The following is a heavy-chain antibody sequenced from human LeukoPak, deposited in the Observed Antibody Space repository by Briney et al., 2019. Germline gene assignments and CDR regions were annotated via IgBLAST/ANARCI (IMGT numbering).Heavy chain of an antibody. V-gene: IGHV1-2*02. CDR1: GYTFTGYY. CDR3: ARERYSSSWPRAEYFQH. CDR2: INPNSGGT. D-gene: IGHD6-13*01. J-gene: IGHJ1*01. Sequence: GASVKVSCKASGYTFTGYYMHWVRQAPGQGLEWMGWINPNSGGTNCAQKFQGRVTMTRDTSISTAYMELSRLRSDDTAVYYCARERYSSSWPRAEYFQHWGQGTLVTVSS.